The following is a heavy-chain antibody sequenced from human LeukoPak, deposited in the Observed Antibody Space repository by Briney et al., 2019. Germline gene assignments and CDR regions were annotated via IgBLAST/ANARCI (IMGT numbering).Heavy chain of an antibody. V-gene: IGHV3-30*18. Sequence: GGSLRLSCAASGFTFSSYGMHWVRQAPGKGLEWVAVISTDGRDKHHAESVKGRFTISRDNSKNTLYLQMNSLRPEDTAVYYCAKDKARAADYYFDYWGHGTLVTVSS. CDR2: ISTDGRDK. CDR3: AKDKARAADYYFDY. J-gene: IGHJ4*01. CDR1: GFTFSSYG. D-gene: IGHD6-13*01.